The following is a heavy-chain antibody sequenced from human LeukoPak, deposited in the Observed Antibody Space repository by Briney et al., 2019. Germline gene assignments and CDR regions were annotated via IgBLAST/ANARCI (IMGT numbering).Heavy chain of an antibody. CDR3: ARDPRYSYDDSGTFDS. D-gene: IGHD3-22*01. V-gene: IGHV3-30*03. CDR2: ISYDGSNK. CDR1: GFTFSSYG. J-gene: IGHJ4*02. Sequence: PGRSLRLSCAASGFTFSSYGMHWVRQAPGKGLEWVAVISYDGSNKYYADSVKGRFTVSRDNAKNSLYLQMNTLRAEDTAIYYCARDPRYSYDDSGTFDSWGQGTLVIVSS.